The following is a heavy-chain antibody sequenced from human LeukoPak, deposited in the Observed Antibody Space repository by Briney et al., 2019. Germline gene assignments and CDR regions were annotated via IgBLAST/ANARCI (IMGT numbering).Heavy chain of an antibody. J-gene: IGHJ2*01. CDR1: GGSISSTSYY. CDR3: AGDSVDIVVVPAAMFSTSKNWYFDL. D-gene: IGHD2-2*01. V-gene: IGHV4-39*07. CDR2: FYYSGSI. Sequence: SETLSLTCIVSGGSISSTSYYWGWIRQSPGKGLEWIGSFYYSGSIFDNRSLRSRVTISIDMSKNQFLLKLTSVTAADTAVYYCAGDSVDIVVVPAAMFSTSKNWYFDLWGRGTLVTVSS.